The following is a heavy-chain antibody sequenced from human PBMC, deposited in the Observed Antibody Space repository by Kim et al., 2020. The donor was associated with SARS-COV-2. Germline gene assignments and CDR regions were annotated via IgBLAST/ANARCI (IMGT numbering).Heavy chain of an antibody. CDR2: INHSGSA. V-gene: IGHV4-34*01. J-gene: IGHJ4*02. D-gene: IGHD3-10*01. CDR3: ARGTMVRGVILIY. Sequence: SETLSLTCAVYGESFSGYYWSWIRQPPGKGLEWIGEINHSGSANYNPSLKSRVTLSVDTSKNQFSLKLTSVTAADSAVYYCARGTMVRGVILIYGGQGRRVTVSS. CDR1: GESFSGYY.